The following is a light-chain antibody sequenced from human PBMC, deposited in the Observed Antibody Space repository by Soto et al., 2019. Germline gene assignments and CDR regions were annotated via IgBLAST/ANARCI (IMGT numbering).Light chain of an antibody. V-gene: IGKV1-5*01. Sequence: DIQMTKSPSTLSASVGDRVTITCLASQSISGWLAWYQQKPGKAPKLLIYDVSSLESGVPSRFSGSGSGTEFTLAISSLQPDDFATYYCQQYNSYPCTFGQGTKVDI. CDR1: QSISGW. J-gene: IGKJ1*01. CDR2: DVS. CDR3: QQYNSYPCT.